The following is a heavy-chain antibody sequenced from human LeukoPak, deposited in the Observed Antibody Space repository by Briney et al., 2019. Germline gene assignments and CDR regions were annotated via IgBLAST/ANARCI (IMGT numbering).Heavy chain of an antibody. D-gene: IGHD3-10*01. CDR3: ARQKVRGVYYYGMDV. Sequence: SVKVSCKASGGTFSSYAISWVRQAPGQGLEWMGRIIPIFGIANYAQKFQGRVTITADKSTSTAYMELSSLRSEDTAVYYCARQKVRGVYYYGMDVWGKGTTVTVSS. CDR2: IIPIFGIA. V-gene: IGHV1-69*04. CDR1: GGTFSSYA. J-gene: IGHJ6*04.